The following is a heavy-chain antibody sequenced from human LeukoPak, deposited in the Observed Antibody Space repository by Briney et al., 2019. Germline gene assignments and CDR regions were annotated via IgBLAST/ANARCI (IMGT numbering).Heavy chain of an antibody. CDR3: ARDRYCSSTSCYTGFDY. D-gene: IGHD2-2*02. CDR2: ISSSGGNI. V-gene: IGHV3-11*04. J-gene: IGHJ4*02. CDR1: GFTFSDYY. Sequence: GGSLRLSCAASGFTFSDYYMNWIRQAPGKGLEWISYISSSGGNINYADSVQGRFTISRDNAKKSLYLQMNSLRAEDTAVYYCARDRYCSSTSCYTGFDYWGQGTLVTVSS.